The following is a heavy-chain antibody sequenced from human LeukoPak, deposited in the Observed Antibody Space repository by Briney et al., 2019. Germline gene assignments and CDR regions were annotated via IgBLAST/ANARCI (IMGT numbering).Heavy chain of an antibody. Sequence: PGGSLRLSCAASGFTFSDYYMSWIRQAPGKGLEWVSYISSSGSTIYYADSVKGRFTISRDNAKNSLYLQMNSLRAEDTAVYYCAREGPIYCSSTSCYGFDYWGQGTLVTVSS. CDR3: AREGPIYCSSTSCYGFDY. D-gene: IGHD2-2*01. V-gene: IGHV3-11*01. CDR1: GFTFSDYY. CDR2: ISSSGSTI. J-gene: IGHJ4*02.